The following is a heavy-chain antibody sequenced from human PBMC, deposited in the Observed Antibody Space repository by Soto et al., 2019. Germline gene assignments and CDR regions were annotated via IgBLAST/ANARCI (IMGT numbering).Heavy chain of an antibody. D-gene: IGHD3-10*01. J-gene: IGHJ6*02. CDR2: IYYSGST. CDR3: ARDHPMVRGVTYYGMDV. Sequence: PSETLSLTCTVSGGSISSGGYYWSWIRQHPGKGLEWIGYIYYSGSTYYNPSLKSRVTLSVDTSKDQFSLKLSSVTAADTAVYYCARDHPMVRGVTYYGMDVWGQGTTVTVSS. V-gene: IGHV4-31*03. CDR1: GGSISSGGYY.